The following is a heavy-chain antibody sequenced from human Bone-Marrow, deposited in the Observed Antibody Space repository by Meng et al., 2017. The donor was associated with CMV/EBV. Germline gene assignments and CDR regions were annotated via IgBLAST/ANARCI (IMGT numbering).Heavy chain of an antibody. Sequence: LESLSLTCAVYGGSFSGYYWSWIRQAPGKGLEWIGSIYYSGSTYYNPSLKSRVTISVDTSKNQFSLKLSSVSAADTAVYYCARDRGYCSGGSCYLMQWFDPWGQGTLVTVSS. CDR3: ARDRGYCSGGSCYLMQWFDP. J-gene: IGHJ5*02. CDR1: GGSFSGYY. CDR2: IYYSGST. V-gene: IGHV4-34*01. D-gene: IGHD2-15*01.